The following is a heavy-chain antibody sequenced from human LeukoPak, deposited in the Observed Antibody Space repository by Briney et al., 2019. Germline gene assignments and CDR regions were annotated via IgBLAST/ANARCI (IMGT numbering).Heavy chain of an antibody. CDR2: IYSGGST. Sequence: GGSLRLSCAASGFTVSSNDMSWVRQAPGKGLEWVSVIYSGGSTYYADSVKGRFTISRDNSKNTLYLQMNSLRAEDTAVYYCARDKAVAGSYYYYGMDVWGQGTTVTVSS. CDR3: ARDKAVAGSYYYYGMDV. CDR1: GFTVSSND. J-gene: IGHJ6*02. D-gene: IGHD6-19*01. V-gene: IGHV3-66*01.